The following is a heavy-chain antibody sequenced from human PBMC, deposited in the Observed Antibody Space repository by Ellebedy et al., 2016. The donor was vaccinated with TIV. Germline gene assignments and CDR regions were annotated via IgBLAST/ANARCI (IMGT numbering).Heavy chain of an antibody. D-gene: IGHD3-22*01. Sequence: AASVKVSCKASGYTFTSYDINWVRQATGQGLEWMGWINPNSGGTNYAQTFQGWVTMNRDTSISTAYMELSRLRSDDTAVYYCARGDSSGYYYGMDVWGQGTTVTVSS. CDR3: ARGDSSGYYYGMDV. J-gene: IGHJ6*02. CDR2: INPNSGGT. V-gene: IGHV1-2*04. CDR1: GYTFTSYD.